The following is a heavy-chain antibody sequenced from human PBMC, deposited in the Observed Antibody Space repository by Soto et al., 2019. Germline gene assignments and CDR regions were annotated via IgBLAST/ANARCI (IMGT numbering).Heavy chain of an antibody. Sequence: EVQLLESGGGLVQPGGSLRLSCAASGFTFSNSAMTWVRQTPGKGLEWVSTISSGVGTTYYADSVKGRFTMSRDNSKNTLYLQMNSLRAEDTALYYCAKYRYDGSSGRNFDDWGQGTLVSVSS. V-gene: IGHV3-23*01. D-gene: IGHD3-22*01. CDR3: AKYRYDGSSGRNFDD. CDR2: ISSGVGTT. CDR1: GFTFSNSA. J-gene: IGHJ4*01.